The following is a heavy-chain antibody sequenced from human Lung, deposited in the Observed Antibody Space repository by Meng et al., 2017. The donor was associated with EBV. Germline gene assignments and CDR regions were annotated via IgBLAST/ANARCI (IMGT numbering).Heavy chain of an antibody. CDR2: IYWYDDE. CDR1: GVLVSTSGGG. V-gene: IGHV2-5*01. J-gene: IGHJ4*02. CDR3: AYIIVARNFDY. D-gene: IGHD5-12*01. Sequence: LQESGPTLVKPPQTLTLTCAFSGVLVSTSGGGVGWSRLPPGMALVWLTLIYWYDDECYSPSLKSRLTITKDTSKNQVVLTLTNIDPVDAATYYCAYIIVARNFDYWGQGTLVTVSS.